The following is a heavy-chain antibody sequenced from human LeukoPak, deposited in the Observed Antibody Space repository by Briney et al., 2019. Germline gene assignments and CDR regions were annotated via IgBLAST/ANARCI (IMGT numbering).Heavy chain of an antibody. V-gene: IGHV3-11*04. D-gene: IGHD4-17*01. Sequence: AGGSLRLSCAASGFTVTNNYMSWVRQAPGKGLEWVSYISGSGDIIYYADSLKGRFTISRDNTENSLYLQMNSLRAEDTAVYYCARCYGDCVFEYWGQGTLVTVSS. J-gene: IGHJ4*02. CDR1: GFTVTNNY. CDR3: ARCYGDCVFEY. CDR2: ISGSGDII.